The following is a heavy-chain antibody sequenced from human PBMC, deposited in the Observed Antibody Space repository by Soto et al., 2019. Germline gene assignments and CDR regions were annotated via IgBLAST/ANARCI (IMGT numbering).Heavy chain of an antibody. CDR3: ARVGGGYCSGGSCSNGGMDV. V-gene: IGHV3-33*01. CDR1: GFTFSSYG. J-gene: IGHJ6*02. CDR2: IWYDGSNK. Sequence: GGSLRLSCAASGFTFSSYGMHWVRQAPGKGLEWVAVIWYDGSNKYYADSVKGRFTISRDNSKNTLYLQMNSLRAEDTAVYYCARVGGGYCSGGSCSNGGMDVWGQGTTVTVSS. D-gene: IGHD2-15*01.